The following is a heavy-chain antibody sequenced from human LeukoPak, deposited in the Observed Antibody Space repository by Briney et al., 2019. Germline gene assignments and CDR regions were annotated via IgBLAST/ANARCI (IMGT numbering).Heavy chain of an antibody. CDR1: GYTLTELS. J-gene: IGHJ4*02. V-gene: IGHV1-24*01. CDR3: ATGTQLRYFAWYWRYFDY. D-gene: IGHD3-9*01. CDR2: FDPEDGET. Sequence: ASVKVSCKVSGYTLTELSMHWVRQAPGKGLEWMGGFDPEDGETIYAQKFQGRVTMTEDTSKDTAYMELSSLRSEDTAVYYCATGTQLRYFAWYWRYFDYWGQGPLVTVSS.